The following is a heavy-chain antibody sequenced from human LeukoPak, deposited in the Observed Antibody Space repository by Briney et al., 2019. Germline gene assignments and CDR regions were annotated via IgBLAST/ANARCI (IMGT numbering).Heavy chain of an antibody. CDR1: GFTFSSYG. CDR3: AREGSSGWDGNYFDY. J-gene: IGHJ4*02. D-gene: IGHD6-19*01. Sequence: GGTLRLSCAASGFTFSSYGMSWVRQAPGKGLEWVSAISGSGGSTYYADSVKGRFTISRDNSKNTLYLQMNSLRAEDTAVYYCAREGSSGWDGNYFDYWGQGTLVTVSS. CDR2: ISGSGGST. V-gene: IGHV3-23*01.